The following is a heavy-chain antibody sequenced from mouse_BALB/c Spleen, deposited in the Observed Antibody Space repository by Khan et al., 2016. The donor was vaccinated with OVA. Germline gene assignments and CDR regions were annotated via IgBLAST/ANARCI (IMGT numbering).Heavy chain of an antibody. V-gene: IGHV1-7*01. Sequence: QIQLVQSGAELAKPGASVKMSCKASGYTFTTYWMHWVKQRPGQGLEWIGYINPTSGYTDYNDKFKDRATLSADKSSCTAYMQLNSLTSEDSAVYYCTRDRIDYWGQGTTLTVSS. CDR3: TRDRIDY. CDR1: GYTFTTYW. CDR2: INPTSGYT. J-gene: IGHJ2*01.